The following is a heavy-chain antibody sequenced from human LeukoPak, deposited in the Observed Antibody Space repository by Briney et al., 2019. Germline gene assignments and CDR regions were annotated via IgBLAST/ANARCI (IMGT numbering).Heavy chain of an antibody. Sequence: PGGSLRLSCAASGLTFSSYSMNWVRQAPGKGLEWVSSISSSSSYIYYADSVKGRFTISRDNAKNSLYLKMNSLRAEDTAVYYCARERGYSGYDWGDWGQGTLVTVSS. CDR2: ISSSSSYI. CDR1: GLTFSSYS. CDR3: ARERGYSGYDWGD. V-gene: IGHV3-21*01. J-gene: IGHJ4*02. D-gene: IGHD5-12*01.